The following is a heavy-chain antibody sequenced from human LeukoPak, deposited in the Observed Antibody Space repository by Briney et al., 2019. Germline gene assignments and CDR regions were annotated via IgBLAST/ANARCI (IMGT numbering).Heavy chain of an antibody. CDR1: GFTFSNYS. Sequence: GGSLRLSCAASGFTFSNYSMNWVRQAPGKGLEWVSYISRSSSTIYYADSVKGRFTISRDNAKKSLYLQMNSLRAEDMVVYYCARAKRNAFDIWGQGTMVTVSS. CDR3: ARAKRNAFDI. CDR2: ISRSSSTI. V-gene: IGHV3-48*01. J-gene: IGHJ3*02.